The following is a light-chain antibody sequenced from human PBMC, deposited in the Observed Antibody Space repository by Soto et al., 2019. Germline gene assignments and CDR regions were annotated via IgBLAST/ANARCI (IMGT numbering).Light chain of an antibody. CDR3: SSYTSSSTRV. CDR1: SSDVGGYNY. V-gene: IGLV2-14*01. CDR2: DVS. Sequence: QSALTQPASVSGSPGQSITISCTGTSSDVGGYNYVSWYQQHPGKASKLMIYDVSNRPSGVSNRFSGSKSGNTASLTISGLRAEDEADYYCSSYTSSSTRVFGTGTKVTVL. J-gene: IGLJ1*01.